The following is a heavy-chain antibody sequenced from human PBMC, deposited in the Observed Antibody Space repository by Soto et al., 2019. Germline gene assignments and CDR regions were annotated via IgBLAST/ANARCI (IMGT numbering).Heavy chain of an antibody. CDR2: ISSSSSYI. D-gene: IGHD6-13*01. CDR1: GFTFSSYS. V-gene: IGHV3-21*01. Sequence: EVQLVESGGGLVKPGGSLRLSCAASGFTFSSYSMNWVRQAPGKGLEWVSSISSSSSYIYYADSVKGRFTISRDNAKNSLYLQMNSLRAEDTAVYYCARDPGTWYSSSWHEQKNFDYWGQGTLVTVSS. J-gene: IGHJ4*02. CDR3: ARDPGTWYSSSWHEQKNFDY.